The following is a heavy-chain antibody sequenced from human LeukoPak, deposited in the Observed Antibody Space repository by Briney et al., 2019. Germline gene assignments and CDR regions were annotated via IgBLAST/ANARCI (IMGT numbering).Heavy chain of an antibody. Sequence: PGGSLTLSCAASGFTVTSNYMTWVRQAPGKGLEWVSVIYSGGTTRYADSVKGRFTISRDISKNTLYLQMNSLRAEDTAVYYCAIEDLHDAFDIWGQGTMVTVSS. J-gene: IGHJ3*02. CDR2: IYSGGTT. D-gene: IGHD3/OR15-3a*01. CDR3: AIEDLHDAFDI. V-gene: IGHV3-53*05. CDR1: GFTVTSNY.